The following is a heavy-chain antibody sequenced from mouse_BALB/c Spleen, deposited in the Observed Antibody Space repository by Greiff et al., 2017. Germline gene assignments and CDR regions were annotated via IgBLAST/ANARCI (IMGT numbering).Heavy chain of an antibody. Sequence: EVQLVESGGGLVQPGGSRKLSCAASGFTFSSFGMHWVRQAPEKGLEWVAYISSGSSTIYYADTVKGRFTISRDNPKNTLFLQMTSLRSEDTAMYYCAKDCNYVVYYAMDYWGQGTSVTVSA. CDR1: GFTFSSFG. J-gene: IGHJ4*01. CDR2: ISSGSSTI. D-gene: IGHD2-1*01. CDR3: AKDCNYVVYYAMDY. V-gene: IGHV5-17*02.